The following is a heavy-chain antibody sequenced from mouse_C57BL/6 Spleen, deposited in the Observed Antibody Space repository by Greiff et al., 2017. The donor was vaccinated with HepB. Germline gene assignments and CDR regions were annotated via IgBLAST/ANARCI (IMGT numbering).Heavy chain of an antibody. V-gene: IGHV3-6*01. J-gene: IGHJ1*03. CDR2: ISYDGST. Sequence: EVQLQESGPGLVKPSQSLSLTCSVTGYSITSGYYWNWIRQFPGNQLEWMGYISYDGSTNYNPTLKNRNSITRDTSKNQFFLKLNSVTTEDTATYDCAREGTAQATGYWYFDVWGTGTTVTVSS. CDR3: AREGTAQATGYWYFDV. D-gene: IGHD3-2*02. CDR1: GYSITSGYY.